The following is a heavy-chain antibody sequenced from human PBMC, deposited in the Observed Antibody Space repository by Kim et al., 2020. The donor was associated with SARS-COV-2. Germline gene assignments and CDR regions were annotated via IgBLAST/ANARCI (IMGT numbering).Heavy chain of an antibody. Sequence: SETLSLTCSVSGDSLDRSSYYWGWIRQTPGKGLEWIGSIYYSGSTYYNPSLKSRAIISVDTSKNQFSLRLSSVTAADTAVYYCARMMTIFGVVPRRLYSLDVWGQGTTVTVAS. CDR2: IYYSGST. CDR1: GDSLDRSSYY. V-gene: IGHV4-39*01. CDR3: ARMMTIFGVVPRRLYSLDV. J-gene: IGHJ6*02. D-gene: IGHD3-3*01.